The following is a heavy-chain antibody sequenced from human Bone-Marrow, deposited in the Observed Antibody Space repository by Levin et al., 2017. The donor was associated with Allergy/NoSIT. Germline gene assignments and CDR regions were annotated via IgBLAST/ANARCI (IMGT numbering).Heavy chain of an antibody. V-gene: IGHV3-53*01. Sequence: GESLKISCVASGFTVSNNYMSWVRQAPGEGLEWVSAIYGGGSTSYADSVKGRFTISRDNSANTPYLEMNSLIAEDTAVYYCARDSKYGDMWRAPGPRGYYYMDVWGQGTPATVSS. CDR2: IYGGGST. CDR3: ARDSKYGDMWRAPGPRGYYYMDV. CDR1: GFTVSNNY. D-gene: IGHD3-3*01. J-gene: IGHJ6*03.